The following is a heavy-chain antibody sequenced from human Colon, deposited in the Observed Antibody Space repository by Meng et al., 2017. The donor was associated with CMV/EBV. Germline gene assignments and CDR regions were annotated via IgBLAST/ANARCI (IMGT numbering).Heavy chain of an antibody. D-gene: IGHD1-26*01. CDR1: GFIFSNYW. CDR3: ARRGIGRDY. V-gene: IGHV3-7*01. J-gene: IGHJ4*02. CDR2: INQDGGEK. Sequence: GESLKISCAASGFIFSNYWMSWVRQAPGKGLEWVANINQDGGEKYYVDSVRGRFTISRDNAKNSLYLQMNSLRAEDTAVYYCARRGIGRDYWGQGTLVTVSS.